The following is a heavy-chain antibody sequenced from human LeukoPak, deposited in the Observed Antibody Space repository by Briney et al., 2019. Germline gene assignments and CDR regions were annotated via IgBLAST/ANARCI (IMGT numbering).Heavy chain of an antibody. CDR2: IYHSGST. CDR1: GGSISSSNW. D-gene: IGHD2-15*01. J-gene: IGHJ5*02. V-gene: IGHV4-4*02. Sequence: SETLSLTCAVSGGSISSSNWWSWVRQPPGKGLEWIGEIYHSGSTNYNPSLKSRVTISVDTSKNQFSLQLTSVIAADTAVYYCARRTYCSGGRCYGEYWFDPWGPGTLVTVSS. CDR3: ARRTYCSGGRCYGEYWFDP.